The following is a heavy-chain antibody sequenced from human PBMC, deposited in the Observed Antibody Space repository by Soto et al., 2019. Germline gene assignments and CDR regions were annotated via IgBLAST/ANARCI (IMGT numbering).Heavy chain of an antibody. D-gene: IGHD3-10*01. V-gene: IGHV1-18*01. CDR3: ARDRHYYASGSLDY. J-gene: IGHJ4*02. CDR2: ISAYNGNT. Sequence: ASVKVSCKASGYTFTSYGISWVRQAPGQGLEWMGWISAYNGNTNYAQKLQGRVTMTTDTSTSTAYMELRSLSSEDTAVYYCARDRHYYASGSLDYRGQRTLVTVSS. CDR1: GYTFTSYG.